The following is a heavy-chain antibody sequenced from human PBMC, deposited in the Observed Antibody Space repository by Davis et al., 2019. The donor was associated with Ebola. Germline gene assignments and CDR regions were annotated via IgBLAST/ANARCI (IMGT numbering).Heavy chain of an antibody. CDR2: IIPILGTA. Sequence: SVKVSCKASGGTFSSYATSWVRQPPGQGLEWMGGIIPILGTANYAQKFQGRVTITADESTSTAYMELSSLRSEDTAVYYCARGVGSSSWYALEWYFDLWGRGTLVTVSS. CDR3: ARGVGSSSWYALEWYFDL. J-gene: IGHJ2*01. V-gene: IGHV1-69*13. CDR1: GGTFSSYA. D-gene: IGHD6-13*01.